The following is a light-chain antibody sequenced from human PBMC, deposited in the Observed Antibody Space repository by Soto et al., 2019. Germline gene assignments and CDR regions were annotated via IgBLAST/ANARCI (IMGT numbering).Light chain of an antibody. J-gene: IGKJ1*01. CDR3: QQRSNWPPTWT. CDR1: QSVSNY. Sequence: EIVLTQSPATLSLSPGERATLSCRASQSVSNYLAWYQQKPGQAPRLLIYDASNRATGIPARFSGSGSGTDFTLTISSLEPEYFAVYYCQQRSNWPPTWTFGQGTKVEIK. V-gene: IGKV3-11*01. CDR2: DAS.